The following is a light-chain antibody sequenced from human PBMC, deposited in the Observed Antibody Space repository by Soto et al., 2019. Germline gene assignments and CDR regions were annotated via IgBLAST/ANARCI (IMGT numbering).Light chain of an antibody. CDR3: QQYNNWQT. Sequence: DIQMTQSPSTLSASVGDRATITCRASQSISSWLAWHQQKPGKAPKLLIYAASSLQTGVPSRFSGSGSGTDFTLTISSLQSEDFAVYYCQQYNNWQTFGQGTKVDIK. CDR1: QSISSW. V-gene: IGKV1-5*01. CDR2: AAS. J-gene: IGKJ1*01.